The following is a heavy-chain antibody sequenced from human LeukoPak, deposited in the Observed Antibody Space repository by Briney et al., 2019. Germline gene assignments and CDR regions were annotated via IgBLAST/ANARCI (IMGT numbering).Heavy chain of an antibody. J-gene: IGHJ3*02. D-gene: IGHD4-4*01. V-gene: IGHV4-59*08. CDR2: IYYSGSI. CDR3: ARFPFDYIGGAFHI. Sequence: SETLSLTCTDPGGSISSYNWSWIRQPPGKGPEWIGYIYYSGSINYNPSLKSRVTISVDTSKNQFSLKLSSATAADTAVYYCARFPFDYIGGAFHIWGQGTMVTVSA. CDR1: GGSISSYN.